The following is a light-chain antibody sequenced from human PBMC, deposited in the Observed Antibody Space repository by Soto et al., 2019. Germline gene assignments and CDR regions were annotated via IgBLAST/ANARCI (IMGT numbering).Light chain of an antibody. Sequence: QSALTQPRSVSGSPGQSVTISCTGTSNDVGGYNYVSWYQQHPGKAPKLLISDVNKRPSGVPDRFSGSKSGNTASLIISGLQAEHEADYYFCSYAGSSTWVFGGGTKLTVL. V-gene: IGLV2-11*01. CDR1: SNDVGGYNY. CDR3: CSYAGSSTWV. J-gene: IGLJ3*02. CDR2: DVN.